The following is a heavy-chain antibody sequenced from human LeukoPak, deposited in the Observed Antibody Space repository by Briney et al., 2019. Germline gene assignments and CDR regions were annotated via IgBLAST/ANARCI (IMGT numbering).Heavy chain of an antibody. CDR2: IWYDGSNK. CDR1: GFTFSSYG. CDR3: ARGYDFWSGYYKNYGMDV. Sequence: GGSLRLSCAASGFTFSSYGMHWVRQAPGKGLGWVAVIWYDGSNKYYADSVKGRFTISRDNSKNTLYLQMNSLRAEDTAVYYCARGYDFWSGYYKNYGMDVWGQGTTVTVSS. J-gene: IGHJ6*02. D-gene: IGHD3-3*01. V-gene: IGHV3-33*01.